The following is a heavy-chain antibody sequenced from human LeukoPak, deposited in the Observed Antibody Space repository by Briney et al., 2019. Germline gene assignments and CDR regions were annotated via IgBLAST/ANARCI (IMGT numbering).Heavy chain of an antibody. V-gene: IGHV4-59*01. CDR2: IYYSGST. CDR3: ARAGKPRAFDY. Sequence: SETLSLTCTVSGGSISSYYWSWVRQPPGKGLEWIGYIYYSGSTNYNPSLTSPVTISVAPSKNQFSLKLSSVPAADTAVYYCARAGKPRAFDYWGQGTLVTVSS. CDR1: GGSISSYY. J-gene: IGHJ4*02.